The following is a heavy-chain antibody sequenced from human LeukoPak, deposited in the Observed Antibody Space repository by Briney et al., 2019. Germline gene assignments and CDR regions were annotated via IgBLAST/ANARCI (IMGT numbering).Heavy chain of an antibody. V-gene: IGHV2-5*01. CDR1: GFSLSTSGVG. Sequence: SGPTLVNPTQTLTLTCTFSGFSLSTSGVGVGWILQPPGKALEWLALIYWNDDKRYSPSLKSRLTITKDTSKNQVVLTMTNMDPVDTATYYCAHRRESSGWYFPFDYWGQGTLVTVSS. J-gene: IGHJ4*02. CDR3: AHRRESSGWYFPFDY. D-gene: IGHD6-19*01. CDR2: IYWNDDK.